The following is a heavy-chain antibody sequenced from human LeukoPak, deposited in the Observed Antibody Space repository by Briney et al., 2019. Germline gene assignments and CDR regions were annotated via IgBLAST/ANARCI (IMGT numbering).Heavy chain of an antibody. D-gene: IGHD2-8*01. V-gene: IGHV5-51*01. CDR3: ARLTRETQNGIPEGGGMDYFDY. J-gene: IGHJ4*02. Sequence: GESLKISCKGSGYSFTNYWFGWVRQMPGKGLESMGIIYPGDSDTRYSPPFQGQVTISVDKSISTAYLQWSSLKASDSAVYYCARLTRETQNGIPEGGGMDYFDYWGQGTLATVSS. CDR1: GYSFTNYW. CDR2: IYPGDSDT.